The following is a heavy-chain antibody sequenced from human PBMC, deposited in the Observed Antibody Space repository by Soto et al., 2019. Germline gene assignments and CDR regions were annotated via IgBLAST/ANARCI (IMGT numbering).Heavy chain of an antibody. D-gene: IGHD6-13*01. CDR3: AGPRGIAPAVWYFDL. Sequence: QVQLQESGPGLVKPSETLSLTCTVSGGSISSHYWSWIRQPPGRGLEWIGFIYYSGITDSNPSLKSRVPLSLGTSQDQPSLRLNSVTAADTAVYYWAGPRGIAPAVWYFDLWGRGTLVTVSS. CDR2: IYYSGIT. CDR1: GGSISSHY. V-gene: IGHV4-59*08. J-gene: IGHJ2*01.